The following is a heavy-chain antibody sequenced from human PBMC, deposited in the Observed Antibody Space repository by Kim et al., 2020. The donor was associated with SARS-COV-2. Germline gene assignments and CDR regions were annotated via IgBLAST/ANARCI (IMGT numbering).Heavy chain of an antibody. V-gene: IGHV1-3*01. CDR2: ISAGDGDT. CDR1: GYTLTSYG. J-gene: IGHJ4*02. CDR3: AREADTSGYPRYFDF. Sequence: ASVKVSCKSSGYTLTSYGLHWVRQAPGQRLEWMGWISAGDGDTKYTQRFQGRVTITRDTSASTAYMELSSLRSEDSAVYYCAREADTSGYPRYFDFWGQGTLVTVSS. D-gene: IGHD3-22*01.